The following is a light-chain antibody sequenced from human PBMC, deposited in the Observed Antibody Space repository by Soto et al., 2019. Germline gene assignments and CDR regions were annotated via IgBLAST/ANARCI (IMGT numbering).Light chain of an antibody. CDR3: AAWDDSHYV. V-gene: IGLV1-47*01. Sequence: QSVLTQPPSASGTPGQRVTISCSGSSSNIGSNYVYWLQQLPGTATNLLIYRNNQRPSGVPDRFSGSKSGTSASLAISGLRSEDEADYYCAAWDDSHYVFGTGTKVTVL. CDR2: RNN. J-gene: IGLJ1*01. CDR1: SSNIGSNY.